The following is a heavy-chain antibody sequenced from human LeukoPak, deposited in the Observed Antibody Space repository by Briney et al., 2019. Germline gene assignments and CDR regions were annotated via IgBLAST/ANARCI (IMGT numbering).Heavy chain of an antibody. V-gene: IGHV1-8*01. CDR3: ARGRVGATSP. Sequence: ASVKVSCKASGYTFTSYVINWVRQATGQGLEWMGWMNPNSGNTGYAQKFQGRVTMTRNTSISTACMEQSSLRSEDTAVYYCARGRVGATSPWGQGTLVTVSS. CDR2: MNPNSGNT. J-gene: IGHJ5*02. CDR1: GYTFTSYV. D-gene: IGHD1-26*01.